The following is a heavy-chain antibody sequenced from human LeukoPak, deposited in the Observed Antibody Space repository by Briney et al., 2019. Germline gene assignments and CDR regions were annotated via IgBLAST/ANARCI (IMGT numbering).Heavy chain of an antibody. CDR1: GYSISSGYY. CDR3: ARSPQYSSSSVLDP. D-gene: IGHD6-6*01. Sequence: SETLSLTCTASGYSISSGYYWGWIRQPPGKGLEWIGSIYHSGSTYYNPSLKSRVTISVDTSKNQFSLKLSSVTAADTAVYYCARSPQYSSSSVLDPWGQGTLVTVSS. J-gene: IGHJ5*02. CDR2: IYHSGST. V-gene: IGHV4-38-2*02.